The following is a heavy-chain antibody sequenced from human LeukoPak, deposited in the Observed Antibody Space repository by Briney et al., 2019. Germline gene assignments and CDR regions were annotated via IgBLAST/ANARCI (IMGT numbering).Heavy chain of an antibody. Sequence: ASVKVSCKASGYTFTSYGISWVRQAPGQGLEWMGWISAYNGNTNYAQKLQGRATMTTDTSTSTAYMELRSLRSDDTAVYYCARTLKGEFWSGYDNFDYWGQGTLVTVSS. CDR2: ISAYNGNT. V-gene: IGHV1-18*01. CDR1: GYTFTSYG. J-gene: IGHJ4*02. CDR3: ARTLKGEFWSGYDNFDY. D-gene: IGHD3-3*01.